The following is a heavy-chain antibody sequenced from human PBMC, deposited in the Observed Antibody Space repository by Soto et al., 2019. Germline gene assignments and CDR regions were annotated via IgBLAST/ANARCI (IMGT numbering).Heavy chain of an antibody. D-gene: IGHD2-21*01. CDR2: FDPEDGET. J-gene: IGHJ3*02. V-gene: IGHV1-24*01. CDR1: GYTLTELS. CDR3: ATVPRGGVPWVFCGGDCYFVRI. Sequence: ASVKVSCKVSGYTLTELSMHWVRQAPGKGLEWMGGFDPEDGETIYAQKFQGRVTMTEDTSTDTAYMELSSLRSEDTAVYYCATVPRGGVPWVFCGGDCYFVRIWGQGAMVTVSS.